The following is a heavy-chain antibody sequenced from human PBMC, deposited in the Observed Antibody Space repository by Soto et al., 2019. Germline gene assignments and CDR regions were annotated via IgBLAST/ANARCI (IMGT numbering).Heavy chain of an antibody. D-gene: IGHD2-15*01. V-gene: IGHV4-30-4*01. Sequence: QVQLQESGPGLVRPSQTLSLTCAVSGVSISSDDHYWSWIRQPPGKGLEWIGYFFHSGSTDYNPSLRGGLLISGVTSTIQDALALNSVTAADTPVYYCAREVMGSCSGGSCHIWFDPWGQGALVIVSS. CDR1: GVSISSDDHY. CDR3: AREVMGSCSGGSCHIWFDP. J-gene: IGHJ5*02. CDR2: FFHSGST.